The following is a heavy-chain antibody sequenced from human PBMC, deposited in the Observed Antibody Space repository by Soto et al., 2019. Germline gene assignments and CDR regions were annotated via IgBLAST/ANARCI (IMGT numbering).Heavy chain of an antibody. CDR3: VSKRTMDYYYYYGMDV. V-gene: IGHV4-39*01. CDR2: IYYSGST. D-gene: IGHD3-3*01. CDR1: GGSISSSSYY. Sequence: SETLSLTCTVSGGSISSSSYYWGWIRQPPGKGLEWIGSIYYSGSTYYNPSLKGRVTISVDTSKNQFSLKLSSVTAADTAVYYCVSKRTMDYYYYYGMDVWGQGTTVTVSS. J-gene: IGHJ6*02.